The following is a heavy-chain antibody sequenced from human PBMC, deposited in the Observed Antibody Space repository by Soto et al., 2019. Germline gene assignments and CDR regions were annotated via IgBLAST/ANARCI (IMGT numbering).Heavy chain of an antibody. V-gene: IGHV1-69*01. CDR2: IIPIFGTA. D-gene: IGHD2-2*01. CDR3: ARLGIYCSSTSCQQSYYYYGMDV. Sequence: QVQLVQSGAEVKKPGSSVKVSCKASGGTFSSYAISWVRQAPGQGLEWMGGIIPIFGTANYAQKFQGRVTITADESTSTAYMELSSLRSEDTAVYYCARLGIYCSSTSCQQSYYYYGMDVWGQGTTVTVSS. CDR1: GGTFSSYA. J-gene: IGHJ6*02.